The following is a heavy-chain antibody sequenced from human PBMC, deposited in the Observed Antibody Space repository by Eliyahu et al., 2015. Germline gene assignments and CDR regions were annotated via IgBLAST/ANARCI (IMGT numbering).Heavy chain of an antibody. CDR2: XGGYAGST. D-gene: IGHD6-6*01. Sequence: CSASGFTFSSHAMTWVRQAPGKGLEWVSTXGGYAGSTYYADSXKGRFTISRDNSKNTLYLQMNSLRAEDTAIYYCAKDLGTGSSIGNFDYWGQGTLVTVSS. CDR1: GFTFSSHA. J-gene: IGHJ4*02. CDR3: AKDLGTGSSIGNFDY. V-gene: IGHV3-23*01.